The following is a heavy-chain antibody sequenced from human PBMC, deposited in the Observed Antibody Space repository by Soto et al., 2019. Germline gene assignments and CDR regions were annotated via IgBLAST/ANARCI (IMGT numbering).Heavy chain of an antibody. J-gene: IGHJ4*02. CDR1: GFTFSSNG. D-gene: IGHD2-15*01. V-gene: IGHV3-30*18. CDR2: MSNDGSHT. Sequence: ESGGGVVQPGRSLRLSCAASGFTFSSNGMHWVRQAPGKGLEWVAVMSNDGSHTSYADSAKGRFTISRDNSKNTLYLQMNSLRAVDSGIYYCTKGCSSSSNCYIIDYWGQGALVTVSS. CDR3: TKGCSSSSNCYIIDY.